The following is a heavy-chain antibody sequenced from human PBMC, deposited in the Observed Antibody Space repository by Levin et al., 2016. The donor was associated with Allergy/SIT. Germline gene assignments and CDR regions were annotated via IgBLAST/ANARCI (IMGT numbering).Heavy chain of an antibody. Sequence: WIRQPPGKGLEWIGEIYHSGSTNYNPSLKSRVTISVDKSKNQFSLKLSSVTAADTAVYYCARLAIPPHGDYTVGYFDYWGQGTLVTVSS. V-gene: IGHV4-4*02. CDR2: IYHSGST. D-gene: IGHD4-17*01. CDR3: ARLAIPPHGDYTVGYFDY. J-gene: IGHJ4*02.